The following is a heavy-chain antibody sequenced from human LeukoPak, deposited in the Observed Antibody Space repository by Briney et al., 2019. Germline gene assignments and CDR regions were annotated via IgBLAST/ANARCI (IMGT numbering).Heavy chain of an antibody. J-gene: IGHJ4*02. V-gene: IGHV3-30*18. CDR1: GFTFSSYG. CDR3: AKDQVFDY. Sequence: GGSLRLSCAASGFTFSSYGMHWVRQAPGKGLEWVAVISYDGSNKYYADSVKGRFTISRDNSKNTLYLQMNSLRAEDTAVYYCAKDQVFDYWGQGTLVTVSS. CDR2: ISYDGSNK.